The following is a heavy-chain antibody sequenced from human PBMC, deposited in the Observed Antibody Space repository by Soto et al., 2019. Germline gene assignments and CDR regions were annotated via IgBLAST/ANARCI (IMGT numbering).Heavy chain of an antibody. CDR2: ISGSGGST. CDR1: GFTFSSYA. D-gene: IGHD3-10*01. Sequence: EVQLLESGGGLVQPGGSLRLACAASGFTFSSYAMSWVRQAPGKGLEWVSAISGSGGSTYYADSVKGRFTISRDNSKNTLYLQMNSLRAEDTAVYYCAKASGWFGEFDYWGQGTLVTVSS. J-gene: IGHJ4*02. CDR3: AKASGWFGEFDY. V-gene: IGHV3-23*01.